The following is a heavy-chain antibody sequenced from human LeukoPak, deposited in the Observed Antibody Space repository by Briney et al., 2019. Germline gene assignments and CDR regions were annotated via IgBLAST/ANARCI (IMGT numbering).Heavy chain of an antibody. CDR2: ISAYNGNT. CDR1: GYTFTSYG. CDR3: ARVLSGWYGNWFDP. D-gene: IGHD6-19*01. V-gene: IGHV1-18*01. Sequence: ASVNVSCKASGYTFTSYGISWVRQAPGQGLEGMGWISAYNGNTNYAQKLQGRVTMTTDTSTSTAYMELRSLRSDDTAVYYCARVLSGWYGNWFDPWGQGTLVTVSS. J-gene: IGHJ5*02.